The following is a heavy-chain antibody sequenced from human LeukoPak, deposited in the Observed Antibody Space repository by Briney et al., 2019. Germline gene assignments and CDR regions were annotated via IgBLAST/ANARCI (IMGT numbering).Heavy chain of an antibody. J-gene: IGHJ4*02. V-gene: IGHV4-39*01. CDR3: ARHGGRYNWSPSH. Sequence: SETPSLTCTVSGGSISSNGYYWGWIRQPPGKGLDWIGSISYSGNTYYSTYYNPSLKSRVTVSVDTSKNQFSLKLSSVTAADTAVYYCARHGGRYNWSPSHWGQGTLVTVSS. CDR1: GGSISSNGYY. D-gene: IGHD1-20*01. CDR2: ISYSGNTYYST.